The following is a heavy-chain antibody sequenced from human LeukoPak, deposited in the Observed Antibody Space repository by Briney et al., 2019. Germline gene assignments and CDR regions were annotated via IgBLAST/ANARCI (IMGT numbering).Heavy chain of an antibody. CDR2: VWYDGSDK. CDR3: ARDVCSGSSCYSGTTLEN. Sequence: SGRSLRLSCVASGFIFRSNAMHWVRQAPGKGLEWVAVVWYDGSDKYYADSVKGRFTISRDNSKNTLYLQMNSLRAEDTAAYYCARDVCSGSSCYSGTTLENWGQGTLVTVSS. J-gene: IGHJ4*02. D-gene: IGHD2-15*01. CDR1: GFIFRSNA. V-gene: IGHV3-33*01.